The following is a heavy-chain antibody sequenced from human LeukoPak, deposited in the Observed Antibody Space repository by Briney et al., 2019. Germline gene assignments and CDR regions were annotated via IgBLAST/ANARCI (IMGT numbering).Heavy chain of an antibody. Sequence: GGSLRPSCAASGFTVSSNYMSWVRQAPGKGLEWVSVIYSGGSTYYADSVKGRFTISRDNSKNTLYLQMNSLRAEDTAVYYRARVGGIAAAGTLYFDYWGQGTLVTVSS. D-gene: IGHD6-13*01. CDR1: GFTVSSNY. V-gene: IGHV3-53*01. J-gene: IGHJ4*02. CDR2: IYSGGST. CDR3: ARVGGIAAAGTLYFDY.